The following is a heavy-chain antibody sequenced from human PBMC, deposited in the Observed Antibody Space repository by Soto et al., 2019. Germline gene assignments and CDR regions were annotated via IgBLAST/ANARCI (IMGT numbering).Heavy chain of an antibody. Sequence: ASVKVSCKASGYTFTSYGISWVRQAPGQGLEWMGWISAYNGNTNYAQKLQGRATMTTDTSTSTAYMELRSLRSDDTAVYYCARVITMIVVVEGRWFDPWGQGTLVTVSS. J-gene: IGHJ5*02. D-gene: IGHD3-22*01. CDR2: ISAYNGNT. CDR3: ARVITMIVVVEGRWFDP. CDR1: GYTFTSYG. V-gene: IGHV1-18*01.